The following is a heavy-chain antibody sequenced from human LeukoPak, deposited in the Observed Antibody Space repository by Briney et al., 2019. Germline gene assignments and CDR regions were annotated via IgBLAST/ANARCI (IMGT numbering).Heavy chain of an antibody. V-gene: IGHV1-18*01. CDR1: GGTFSSYA. CDR2: ISAYNGNT. D-gene: IGHD2-2*01. CDR3: ARVQLGYCSSTSCYSEWFDP. J-gene: IGHJ5*02. Sequence: ASVKVSCKASGGTFSSYAISWVRQAPGQGLEWMGWISAYNGNTNYAQKLQGRVTMTTDTSTSTAYMELRSLRSDDTAVYYCARVQLGYCSSTSCYSEWFDPWGQGTLVTVSS.